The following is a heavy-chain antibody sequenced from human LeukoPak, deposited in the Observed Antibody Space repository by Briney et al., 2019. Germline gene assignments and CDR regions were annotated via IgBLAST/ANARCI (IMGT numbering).Heavy chain of an antibody. J-gene: IGHJ4*02. D-gene: IGHD3-3*01. CDR3: ARDYDFWSGYFGY. V-gene: IGHV1-46*01. CDR1: GYSFTSYN. CDR2: IKPSGTDT. Sequence: GASVKVSCKTSGYSFTSYNLHWVRQAPGQRLEWMGIIKPSGTDTNYAQKFQGRVIMTTDTSTSTAYMELRSLRSDDTAVYYCARDYDFWSGYFGYWGQGTLVTVSS.